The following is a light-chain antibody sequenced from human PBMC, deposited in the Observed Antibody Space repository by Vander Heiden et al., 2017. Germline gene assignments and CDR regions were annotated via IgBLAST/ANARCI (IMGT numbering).Light chain of an antibody. CDR1: QGISSY. J-gene: IGKJ4*01. CDR2: DAS. CDR3: QQYDNHPLT. V-gene: IGKV1-33*01. Sequence: DIPRTQSPSSLSASVGDRVTITCRASQGISSYLNWYQQKPGKAPKLLIYDASNLETGVPSRFSGSGSGTDFTLTISSLQPEDIATYYCQQYDNHPLTFGGGTKVEIK.